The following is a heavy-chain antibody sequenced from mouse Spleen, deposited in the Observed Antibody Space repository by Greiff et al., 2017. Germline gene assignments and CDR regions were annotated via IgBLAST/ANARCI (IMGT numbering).Heavy chain of an antibody. CDR1: GFSLTSYG. J-gene: IGHJ4*01. CDR2: IWSGGST. CDR3: ARRGAYYYGSRDYAMDY. Sequence: QVQLQQSGPGLVQPSQSLSITCTVSGFSLTSYGVHWVRQSPGKGLEWLGVIWSGGSTDYNAAFISRLSISKDNSKSQVFFKMNSLQADDTAIYYCARRGAYYYGSRDYAMDYWGQGTSVTVSS. D-gene: IGHD1-1*01. V-gene: IGHV2-2*01.